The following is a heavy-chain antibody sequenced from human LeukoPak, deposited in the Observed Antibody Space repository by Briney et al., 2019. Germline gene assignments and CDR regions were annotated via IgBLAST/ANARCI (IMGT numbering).Heavy chain of an antibody. J-gene: IGHJ4*02. D-gene: IGHD6-19*01. CDR3: ARGSGTAVAVRY. CDR1: GFTVSSNY. V-gene: IGHV3-66*01. Sequence: GGSLRLSCAASGFTVSSNYMSWVRQAPGKGLEWVSVIYSGGSTYYAATVKGRFTISRDNAKNTVYLQMNSLRVEDTAVYYCARGSGTAVAVRYWGQGTLVPVSS. CDR2: IYSGGST.